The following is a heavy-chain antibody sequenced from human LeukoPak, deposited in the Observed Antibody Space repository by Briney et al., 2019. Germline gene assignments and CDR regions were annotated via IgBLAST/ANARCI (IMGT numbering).Heavy chain of an antibody. CDR3: VPTLGAAGTPLDS. V-gene: IGHV3-20*04. CDR2: INWNADST. J-gene: IGHJ4*02. D-gene: IGHD6-13*01. CDR1: GSTFDDYG. Sequence: GGSLRLSCAASGSTFDDYGMSWVRQAPGKGLEWVSAINWNADSTGYADSVKGRFTKSRDNEQNSLYLEMDSLRVEDTAFYYGVPTLGAAGTPLDSWGEGTLVTVSS.